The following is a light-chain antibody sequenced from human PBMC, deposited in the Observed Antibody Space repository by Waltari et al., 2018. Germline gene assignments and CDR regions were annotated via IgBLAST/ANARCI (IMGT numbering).Light chain of an antibody. V-gene: IGLV1-51*02. CDR1: SSKIGNNY. CDR2: ENN. J-gene: IGLJ1*01. CDR3: GTWDASLGGI. Sequence: QSVLTQPPSVSAAPGQTVTISCSADSSKIGNNYVSWYQHFPGTAPNLLIYENNRRPSGIPDRFCGSKSGTSATLGITGLQTGDEADYYCGTWDASLGGIFGTGTKVTVL.